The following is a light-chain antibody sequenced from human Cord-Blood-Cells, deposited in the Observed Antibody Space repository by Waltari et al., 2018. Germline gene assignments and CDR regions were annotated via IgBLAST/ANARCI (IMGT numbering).Light chain of an antibody. CDR1: SSDVGSYNL. J-gene: IGLJ3*02. Sequence: QSALTQPASVSGSPGQSITISCTGTSSDVGSYNLVSWYQQHPGKAPKLMIYEGSKRASGVSKRFSGAKAGNTASLTSSGLQAEDEAYYYCCSYAGSSTWVFGGGTKLTVL. CDR3: CSYAGSSTWV. V-gene: IGLV2-23*01. CDR2: EGS.